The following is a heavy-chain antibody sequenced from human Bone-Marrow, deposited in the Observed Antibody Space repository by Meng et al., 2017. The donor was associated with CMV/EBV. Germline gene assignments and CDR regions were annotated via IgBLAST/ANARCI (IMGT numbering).Heavy chain of an antibody. J-gene: IGHJ4*02. CDR3: ARLGWELPYFDY. CDR2: IYTSRST. V-gene: IGHV4-4*07. CDR1: GGSISSYY. Sequence: QQRDAAPGLVKRSVALSSTCTGLGGSISSYYWSWIRQPAAKGLGWIGRIYTSRSTNYNPSLKSRVTMSVDTSKTQFSLKLSSVTAAATAVYYCARLGWELPYFDYWGQGTLVTVSS. D-gene: IGHD1-26*01.